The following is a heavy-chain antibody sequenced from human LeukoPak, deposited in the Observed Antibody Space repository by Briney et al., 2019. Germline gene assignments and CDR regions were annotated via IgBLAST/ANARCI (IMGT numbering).Heavy chain of an antibody. CDR3: AKDGIPCRGGSCYSTYFDP. CDR1: GFTFSSYG. J-gene: IGHJ5*02. D-gene: IGHD2-15*01. Sequence: GGSLRLSCAASGFTFSSYGMHWVRQAPGKGLEWVAVISYDGSNKYYADSVKGRFTISRDNSKNTLYLQMNSLRAEDTVVYYCAKDGIPCRGGSCYSTYFDPWGQGTLVTVSS. V-gene: IGHV3-30*18. CDR2: ISYDGSNK.